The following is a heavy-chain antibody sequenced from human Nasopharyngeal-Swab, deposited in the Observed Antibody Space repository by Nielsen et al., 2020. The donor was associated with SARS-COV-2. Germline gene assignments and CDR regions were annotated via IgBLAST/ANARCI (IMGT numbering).Heavy chain of an antibody. CDR3: STDYYFDY. CDR2: IGDKDHNYAT. J-gene: IGHJ4*02. Sequence: GESLKISCAASGFIFSGSAMHWVRQASGKGLEWVGRIGDKDHNYATTYGAAVKGRFTISRDDSKNTAFLQMDSLKTEDTALYYCSTDYYFDYLGPGTLV. CDR1: GFIFSGSA. V-gene: IGHV3-73*01.